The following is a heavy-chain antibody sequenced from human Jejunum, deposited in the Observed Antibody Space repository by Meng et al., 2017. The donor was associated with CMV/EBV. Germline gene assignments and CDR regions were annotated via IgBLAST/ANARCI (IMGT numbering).Heavy chain of an antibody. V-gene: IGHV3-23*01. D-gene: IGHD3-3*01. CDR3: CIGDFWSGSLYYYGMDV. CDR1: FNAYA. CDR2: ISGDGSAT. Sequence: FNAYAMSWVRQAPGKGLEWVSAISGDGSATYYADSVKGRFTISRDNSKKTLFLQMNSLRAEDTAIYYCCIGDFWSGSLYYYGMDVWGQGTTVTVSS. J-gene: IGHJ6*02.